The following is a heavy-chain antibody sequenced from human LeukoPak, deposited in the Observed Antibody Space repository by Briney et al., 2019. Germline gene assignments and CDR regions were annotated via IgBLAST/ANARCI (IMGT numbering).Heavy chain of an antibody. V-gene: IGHV3-23*01. CDR1: GFTFSSYA. CDR2: ISGSGGST. D-gene: IGHD3-10*01. J-gene: IGHJ5*02. Sequence: GGSLRLSSAASGFTFSSYAMSWVRQAPGKGLKWVSAISGSGGSTYYAGSVQGRFTISRDNSKNTLYLQMHSLRAEDTAVYYCAAMGSYYPNWFDPWGQGTLVTVSS. CDR3: AAMGSYYPNWFDP.